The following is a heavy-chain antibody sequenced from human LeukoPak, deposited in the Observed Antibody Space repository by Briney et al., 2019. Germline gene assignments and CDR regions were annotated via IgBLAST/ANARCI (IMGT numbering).Heavy chain of an antibody. CDR3: ARGSGWLDF. V-gene: IGHV3-7*01. CDR2: IKQDGTEK. Sequence: PGGSLRLSCAASGFTFVRHWMSWVRQAPGKGLEWVANIKQDGTEKYYADSMKGRFTISRDNAKNLVFLQVNSLRAEDTALYYCARGSGWLDFWGQGTLVTVSS. J-gene: IGHJ4*02. D-gene: IGHD6-19*01. CDR1: GFTFVRHW.